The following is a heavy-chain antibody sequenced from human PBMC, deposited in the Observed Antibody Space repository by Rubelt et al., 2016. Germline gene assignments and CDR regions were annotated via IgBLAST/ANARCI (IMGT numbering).Heavy chain of an antibody. J-gene: IGHJ3*02. V-gene: IGHV3-66*01. Sequence: EVQLVESGGGLVQPGGSLRLSCGVSGLTVSSNYMSWVRQAPGKGLVWVSRINTDGSTSYADSVKGRFTISRDNGKNTLHLQMNRLRAEDTAVYYCAKGLAAAGDDAFDNWGQGTVVTGS. CDR2: INTDGST. CDR1: GLTVSSNY. CDR3: AKGLAAAGDDAFDN. D-gene: IGHD6-13*01.